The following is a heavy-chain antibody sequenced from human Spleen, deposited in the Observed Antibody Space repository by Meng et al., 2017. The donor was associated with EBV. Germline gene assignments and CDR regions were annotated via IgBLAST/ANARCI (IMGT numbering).Heavy chain of an antibody. CDR3: ATDVNSGDDIY. D-gene: IGHD5-12*01. CDR2: ICSGNI. J-gene: IGHJ4*02. CDR1: GDSVTRGSYY. V-gene: IGHV4-61*01. Sequence: ESGPELLKPWDTLHLSCTVSGDSVTRGSYYWSWMRHPPGMGLEGIGYICSGNIKYTPSFKSRVTISVDTSTNKFSLKVGCVTSADTAVYYCATDVNSGDDIYWGQGTLVTVSS.